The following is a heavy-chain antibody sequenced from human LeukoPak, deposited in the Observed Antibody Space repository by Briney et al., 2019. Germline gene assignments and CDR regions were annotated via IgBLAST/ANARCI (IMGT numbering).Heavy chain of an antibody. Sequence: SQTLSLTCATSGGSVSSNSASSNWIRQSPSRGLEWLGRTYYRSRWYIDYAASVKSRLTINPDTSKNQFSLQLNSVTPEDTAVYYCARGSVPGNGNYGDYVDSWGQGILVTVSS. D-gene: IGHD2-2*01. CDR3: ARGSVPGNGNYGDYVDS. CDR2: TYYRSRWYI. J-gene: IGHJ4*02. V-gene: IGHV6-1*01. CDR1: GGSVSSNSAS.